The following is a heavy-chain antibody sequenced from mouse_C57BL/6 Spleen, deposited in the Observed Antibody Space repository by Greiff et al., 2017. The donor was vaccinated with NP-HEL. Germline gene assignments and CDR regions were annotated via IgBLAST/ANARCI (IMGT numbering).Heavy chain of an antibody. CDR2: INPSSGYT. CDR1: GYTFTSYW. J-gene: IGHJ1*03. CDR3: ARSGLTVVADWYFDV. V-gene: IGHV1-7*01. D-gene: IGHD1-1*01. Sequence: VQLQQSGAELAKPGASVKLSCKASGYTFTSYWMHWVKQRPGQGLEWIGYINPSSGYTKYNQKLKDKATLTADKSSSTAYMQLSSLTYEDSAVYYCARSGLTVVADWYFDVWGTGNTVTVSS.